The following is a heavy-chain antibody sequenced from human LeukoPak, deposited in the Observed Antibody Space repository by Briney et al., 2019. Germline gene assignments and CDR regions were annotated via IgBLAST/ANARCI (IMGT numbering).Heavy chain of an antibody. CDR1: GGSISSSTFY. J-gene: IGHJ3*02. V-gene: IGHV4-39*07. CDR3: ARGPKDAYYGSGGGAFDI. Sequence: SETLSLTCTVSGGSISSSTFYWGWIRQPPGKGLEWIGIISYSGSTYYNPSLKSRVTISVDTSKNQFSLKLSSVTAADTAVYYCARGPKDAYYGSGGGAFDIWGQGTMVTVSS. CDR2: ISYSGST. D-gene: IGHD3-10*01.